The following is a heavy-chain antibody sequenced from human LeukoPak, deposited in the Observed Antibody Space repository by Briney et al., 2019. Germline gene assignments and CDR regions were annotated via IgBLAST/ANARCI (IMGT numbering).Heavy chain of an antibody. J-gene: IGHJ4*02. CDR1: GFTFNSYA. CDR3: ARDHYCSGGSCSGGFDY. CDR2: ISYDGSNK. Sequence: PGGSLRLSCAASGFTFNSYAMHWVRQAPGKGLEWVAVISYDGSNKYYADSVKGRFTISRDNSKNTLYLQMNSLRAEDTAVYYCARDHYCSGGSCSGGFDYWGQGTLVTVSS. D-gene: IGHD2-15*01. V-gene: IGHV3-30-3*01.